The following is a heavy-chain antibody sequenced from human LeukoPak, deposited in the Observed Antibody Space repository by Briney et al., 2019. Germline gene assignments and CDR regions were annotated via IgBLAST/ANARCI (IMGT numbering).Heavy chain of an antibody. Sequence: PSETLSLTCTVSGGSISSSSSSSYFWGWIRQPPGKGLEWIGTIDYSGSASYNPSLKSRLIISVDTSKNQFSLRLSSVTAADTAVYFCVRHTQIGGSYHGDYYYGMDVWGPGTTVTVSS. CDR1: GGSISSSSSSSYF. CDR3: VRHTQIGGSYHGDYYYGMDV. CDR2: IDYSGSA. D-gene: IGHD1-26*01. V-gene: IGHV4-39*01. J-gene: IGHJ6*02.